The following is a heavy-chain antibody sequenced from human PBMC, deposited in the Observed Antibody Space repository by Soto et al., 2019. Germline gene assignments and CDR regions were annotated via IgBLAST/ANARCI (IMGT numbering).Heavy chain of an antibody. J-gene: IGHJ6*02. Sequence: SGPTLVNPTQTLTLTCTFSGFSLSTSGVGVGWIRQPPGKALEWLALIYWNDDKRYSPSLKSRLTITKDTSKNQVVLTMTNMDPVDTDTYYCAHRPSSLWFGTEDDYYYGMDVWGQGTTVTVSS. CDR1: GFSLSTSGVG. CDR3: AHRPSSLWFGTEDDYYYGMDV. D-gene: IGHD3-10*01. V-gene: IGHV2-5*01. CDR2: IYWNDDK.